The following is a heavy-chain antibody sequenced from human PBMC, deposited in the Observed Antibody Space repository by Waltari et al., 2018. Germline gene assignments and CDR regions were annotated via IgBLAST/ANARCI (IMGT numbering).Heavy chain of an antibody. CDR3: AGTGYYDFWSGYSDY. Sequence: EVQLVESGGGLVQHGGSLRLSCAASGFTFSSYWMSWVRPAPGKGLEWVANIKQDGSEKYYVDSVKGRFTISRDNAKNSLYLQMNSLRAEDTAVYYCAGTGYYDFWSGYSDYWGQGTLVTVSS. CDR2: IKQDGSEK. CDR1: GFTFSSYW. V-gene: IGHV3-7*01. D-gene: IGHD3-3*01. J-gene: IGHJ4*02.